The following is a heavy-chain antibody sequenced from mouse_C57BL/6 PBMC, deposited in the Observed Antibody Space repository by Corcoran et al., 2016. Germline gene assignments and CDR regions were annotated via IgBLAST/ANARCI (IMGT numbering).Heavy chain of an antibody. CDR1: GYTFTDYN. Sequence: EVQLQQSGPELVKPGASVKIPCKASGYTFTDYNMDWVKQSHGKSLEGSGDINPNNGGTIYNKKFKGKATLTVDKSSSTAYMELRSLTSEDTAVYDCARRGVTGPYFDYWGQGTTLTVSS. V-gene: IGHV1-18*01. D-gene: IGHD2-1*01. CDR2: INPNNGGT. J-gene: IGHJ2*01. CDR3: ARRGVTGPYFDY.